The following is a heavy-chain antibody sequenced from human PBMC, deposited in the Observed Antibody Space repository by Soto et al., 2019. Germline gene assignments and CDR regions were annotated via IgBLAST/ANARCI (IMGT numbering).Heavy chain of an antibody. CDR1: GFTFDDYA. V-gene: IGHV3-43D*04. CDR3: AKNRISYYYYYGMDV. CDR2: ISWDGGST. Sequence: GGSLRLSCAASGFTFDDYAMHWVRQAPGKGLEWVSLISWDGGSTYYADSVKGRFTISRDNSKNSLYLQMNSLRAEDTALYYFAKNRISYYYYYGMDVRRKGTTVTVSS. J-gene: IGHJ6*04.